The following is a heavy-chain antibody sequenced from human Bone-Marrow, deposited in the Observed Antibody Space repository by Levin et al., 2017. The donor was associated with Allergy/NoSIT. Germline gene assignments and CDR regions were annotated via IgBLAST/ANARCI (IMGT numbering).Heavy chain of an antibody. CDR1: GFTFSNYA. J-gene: IGHJ3*02. V-gene: IGHV3-23*01. Sequence: QAGGSLRLSCAASGFTFSNYAMSWVRQAPGKGLEWVSVISGNGGSTYYADSVKGRFTISRDNYKNTVYLQMNSLRAEDTAVYYCAKASYPDFWSGSKGGGGGAFDIWGQGTMVTVSS. CDR2: ISGNGGST. CDR3: AKASYPDFWSGSKGGGGGAFDI. D-gene: IGHD3-3*01.